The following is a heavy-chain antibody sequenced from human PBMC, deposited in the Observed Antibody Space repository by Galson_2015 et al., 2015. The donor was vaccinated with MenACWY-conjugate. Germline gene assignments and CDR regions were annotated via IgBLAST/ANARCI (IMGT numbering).Heavy chain of an antibody. CDR2: ITGSDGRT. CDR1: GFTFSCCA. J-gene: IGHJ4*02. V-gene: IGHV3-23*01. Sequence: SLRLSCAASGFTFSCCAMSWVRQAPGKGLEWVSGITGSDGRTFYAASVKGRFTISRDNSKNTVYLQMNSLRAEDTAVYFCARGLGTGSFSELDSWGQGILVTVSS. D-gene: IGHD1-26*01. CDR3: ARGLGTGSFSELDS.